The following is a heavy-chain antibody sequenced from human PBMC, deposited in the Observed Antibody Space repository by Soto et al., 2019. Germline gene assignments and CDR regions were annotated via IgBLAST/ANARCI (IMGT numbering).Heavy chain of an antibody. CDR2: IYWNDDK. J-gene: IGHJ4*02. Sequence: QITLKESGPTLVKPTQTLTLTCTFSGFSLSTFGMGVGWIRQPPGKAMEWLALIYWNDDKRYSPSLKSRLTITKDTSKNPVVLKMTNMDPVDKATYYCVNRRDRSPSDKWGQGTLVTVSS. V-gene: IGHV2-5*01. CDR3: VNRRDRSPSDK. D-gene: IGHD2-21*02. CDR1: GFSLSTFGMG.